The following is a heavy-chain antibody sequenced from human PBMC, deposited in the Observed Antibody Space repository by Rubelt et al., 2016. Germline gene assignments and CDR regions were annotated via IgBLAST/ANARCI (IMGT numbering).Heavy chain of an antibody. CDR2: ISSSGGST. J-gene: IGHJ4*02. CDR1: GFTFSSYA. CDR3: AKDTFSYSSGWYHD. V-gene: IGHV3-23*04. D-gene: IGHD6-19*01. Sequence: EVQLVESGGGLVQPGGSLRLSCAASGFTFSSYAMSWVRQAPGKGLEWVSGISSSGGSTHYTDSVKGRFTISRDDSKNTLYLQLNSLRAEDTAVYYCAKDTFSYSSGWYHDWGQGTLVTVSS.